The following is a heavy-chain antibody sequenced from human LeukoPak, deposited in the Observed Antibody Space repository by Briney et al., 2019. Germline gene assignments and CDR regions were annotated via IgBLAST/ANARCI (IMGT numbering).Heavy chain of an antibody. Sequence: SETLSPTCTVSGGSISSYYWSWIRQPAGKGLEWIGRIYTSGSTNYNPSLKSRVTISVDTSKDQFSLKLSSVTAADTAVYYCARVGLAARLDYWGQGTLVTVSS. CDR1: GGSISSYY. CDR3: ARVGLAARLDY. J-gene: IGHJ4*02. D-gene: IGHD6-6*01. CDR2: IYTSGST. V-gene: IGHV4-4*07.